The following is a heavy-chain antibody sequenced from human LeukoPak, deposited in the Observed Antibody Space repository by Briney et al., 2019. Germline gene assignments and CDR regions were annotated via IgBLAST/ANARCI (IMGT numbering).Heavy chain of an antibody. CDR1: RFSFSSDW. CDR3: AREYHLSI. V-gene: IGHV3-74*01. Sequence: GGSLRLSCAASRFSFSSDWMHWVRHTPGEGLVWVSRIRFDGTITAYADSVKGRFTISRDNAKNTLYLQMNSLRAEDTAVYYCAREYHLSIWGQGTLVTVSS. J-gene: IGHJ4*02. CDR2: IRFDGTIT. D-gene: IGHD2-2*01.